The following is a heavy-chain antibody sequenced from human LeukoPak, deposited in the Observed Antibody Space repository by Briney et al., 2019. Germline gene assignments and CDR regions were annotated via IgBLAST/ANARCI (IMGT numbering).Heavy chain of an antibody. CDR1: GFTFSSYS. V-gene: IGHV3-48*02. D-gene: IGHD5-24*01. Sequence: GGSLRLSCAASGFTFSSYSMNWVRQAPGKRLEWISYISGTSSIVYYTPSVKGRFTISRDNGKYSLYLQMNSLRDDDTAVYFCARGTWDGDRTFDIWGQGAMVTVSS. CDR2: ISGTSSIV. CDR3: ARGTWDGDRTFDI. J-gene: IGHJ3*02.